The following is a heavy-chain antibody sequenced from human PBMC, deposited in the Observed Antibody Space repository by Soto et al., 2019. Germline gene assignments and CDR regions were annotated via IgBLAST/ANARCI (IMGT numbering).Heavy chain of an antibody. CDR2: IIPIFGTA. V-gene: IGHV1-69*01. J-gene: IGHJ6*02. Sequence: QVQLVQSGAKVKKPGSSVKVSCKASGGTFSSYAISWVRQAPGQGLEWMGGIIPIFGTANYAQKFQGRVTITADESTSTAYMELSSLRSEDTAVYYCARPHCSGGSCPDYYYGMDVWGQGTTVTVSS. CDR1: GGTFSSYA. CDR3: ARPHCSGGSCPDYYYGMDV. D-gene: IGHD2-15*01.